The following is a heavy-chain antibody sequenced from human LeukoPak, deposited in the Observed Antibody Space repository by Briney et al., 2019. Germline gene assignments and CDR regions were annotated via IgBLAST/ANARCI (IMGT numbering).Heavy chain of an antibody. CDR1: GFTFSSYA. V-gene: IGHV3-23*01. Sequence: TGGSLRLSCAASGFTFSSYAMSWVRQAPGKGLEWVSAISGSGGSTYYADSVKGRFTISRDNSKNTLYLQMNSLRAEDTAVYYCAKDGAAYCGGDCPDYWAREPWSPSPQ. D-gene: IGHD2-21*02. CDR2: ISGSGGST. CDR3: AKDGAAYCGGDCPDY. J-gene: IGHJ4*02.